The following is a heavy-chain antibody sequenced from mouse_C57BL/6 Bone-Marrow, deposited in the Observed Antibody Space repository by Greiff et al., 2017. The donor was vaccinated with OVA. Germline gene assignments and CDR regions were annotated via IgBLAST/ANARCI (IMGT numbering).Heavy chain of an antibody. Sequence: VQLQQSGPELVKPGASVKISCKASGYAFSSSWMNWVKQRPGKGLEWIGRIYPGDGDTNYNGKFKGKATLTADKSSSKAYMQLSSLTSEDSAVSFCASIYWAWFAYWGQGTLVTVSA. V-gene: IGHV1-82*01. CDR3: ASIYWAWFAY. CDR2: IYPGDGDT. CDR1: GYAFSSSW. D-gene: IGHD2-1*01. J-gene: IGHJ3*01.